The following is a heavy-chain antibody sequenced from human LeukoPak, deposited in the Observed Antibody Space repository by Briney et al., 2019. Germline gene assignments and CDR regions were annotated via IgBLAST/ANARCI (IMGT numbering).Heavy chain of an antibody. CDR3: ARDHDPSGYYYSAFDY. CDR1: GYTFTSYG. J-gene: IGHJ4*02. Sequence: GASVKVSCKASGYTFTSYGISWVRQAPGQGLEWMGWISAYNGNTNYAQKLQGRVTMTTDTSTSTAYMELRSLRSDDTAVYYCARDHDPSGYYYSAFDYWGQGTLVTVSS. CDR2: ISAYNGNT. V-gene: IGHV1-18*01. D-gene: IGHD3-22*01.